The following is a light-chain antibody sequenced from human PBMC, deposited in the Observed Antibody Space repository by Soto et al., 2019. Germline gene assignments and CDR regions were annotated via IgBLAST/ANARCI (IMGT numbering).Light chain of an antibody. V-gene: IGLV2-14*01. CDR1: SSDVGGYNY. CDR2: DVS. Sequence: QSVLTQPPSASGTPGQRVTISCTGTSSDVGGYNYVSWYQQHPGKAPKLMIYDVSNRPSGVSNRFSGSKSGNTASLTISGLQAEDEADYYSSSYASSSTLYVFGTGTKVTV. J-gene: IGLJ1*01. CDR3: SSYASSSTLYV.